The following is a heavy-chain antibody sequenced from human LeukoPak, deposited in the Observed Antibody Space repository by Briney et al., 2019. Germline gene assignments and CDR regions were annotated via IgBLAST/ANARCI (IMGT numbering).Heavy chain of an antibody. CDR2: IYYSGSI. J-gene: IGHJ6*02. D-gene: IGHD2-15*01. Sequence: SETLSLTCTVSGGSINSCYWSWIRQPPGKGLEWIGYIYYSGSINYNPSLKSRVTISVDTSKNQFSLKLSSVTAADTAVYYCARVGGGNYYYYGMDVWGQGTTVSVSS. V-gene: IGHV4-59*08. CDR3: ARVGGGNYYYYGMDV. CDR1: GGSINSCY.